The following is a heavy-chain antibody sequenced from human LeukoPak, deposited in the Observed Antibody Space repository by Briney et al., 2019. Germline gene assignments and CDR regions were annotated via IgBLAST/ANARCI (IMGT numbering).Heavy chain of an antibody. Sequence: GGSLRLSCAASGFTFSSYAMSWVRQAPGKGLEWVSAISGSGGSTYYADSVKGRFTIPRDNSKNTLYLQMNSLRAEDTAVYYCAKAYYDSSGWYYFDYWGQGTLVTVSS. CDR2: ISGSGGST. CDR3: AKAYYDSSGWYYFDY. V-gene: IGHV3-23*01. J-gene: IGHJ4*02. CDR1: GFTFSSYA. D-gene: IGHD3-22*01.